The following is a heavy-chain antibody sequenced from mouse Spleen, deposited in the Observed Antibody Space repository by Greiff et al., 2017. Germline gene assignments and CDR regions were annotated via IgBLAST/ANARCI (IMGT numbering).Heavy chain of an antibody. Sequence: VQLMESGPELVKPGASVKISCKASGYSFTGYYMNWVKQSPEKSLEGIGEINPSTGGPTYNKKFKAKATLTVDNSSSTAYMQIQSLTSYDTAVYYCGRLRASYAMDYWGQGTSVTVSS. J-gene: IGHJ4*01. V-gene: IGHV1-42*01. CDR1: GYSFTGYY. CDR3: GRLRASYAMDY. CDR2: INPSTGGP. D-gene: IGHD3-3*01.